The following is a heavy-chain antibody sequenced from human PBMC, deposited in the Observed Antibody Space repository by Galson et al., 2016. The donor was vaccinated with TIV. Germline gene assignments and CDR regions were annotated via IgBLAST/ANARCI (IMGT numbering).Heavy chain of an antibody. CDR3: AKSDTIFGVAIDHDAFDI. D-gene: IGHD3-3*01. V-gene: IGHV3-9*01. J-gene: IGHJ3*02. Sequence: SLRHCCAASGFGFDEYAMYWVRQAPGNGLEWVSGISWNSGNIGYGESVKGRFTVSRDNAENSLYLQMNSLRTEDTALYYCAKSDTIFGVAIDHDAFDIWGQGTMVTVSS. CDR1: GFGFDEYA. CDR2: ISWNSGNI.